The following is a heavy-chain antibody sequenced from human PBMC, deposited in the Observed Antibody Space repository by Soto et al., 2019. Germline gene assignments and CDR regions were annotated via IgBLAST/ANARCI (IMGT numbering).Heavy chain of an antibody. J-gene: IGHJ1*01. CDR3: ATRGYCSGGSCYSAYFQH. D-gene: IGHD2-15*01. CDR2: FDPEDGET. Sequence: GASVKVSCKVSGYTLTELSMHWVRQAPGKGLEWMGGFDPEDGETIYAQKFQGRVTMTEDTSTDTAYMELSSLRSEDTAVYYCATRGYCSGGSCYSAYFQHWGQGTLVTVSS. V-gene: IGHV1-24*01. CDR1: GYTLTELS.